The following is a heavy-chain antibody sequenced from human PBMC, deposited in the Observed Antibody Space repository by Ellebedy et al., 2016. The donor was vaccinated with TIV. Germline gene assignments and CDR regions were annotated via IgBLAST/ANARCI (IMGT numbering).Heavy chain of an antibody. D-gene: IGHD2/OR15-2a*01. V-gene: IGHV3-30*04. CDR3: AREQNIESYRTSDY. CDR1: GFTFSSYV. Sequence: PGGSLRLSCAASGFTFSSYVMHWVRQAPGKGLEWVASISYDGSNKYYADAVRGRFTISRDNSKNTLYLQLNSLRVEDTAIYYCAREQNIESYRTSDYWGQGTLVTVSS. J-gene: IGHJ4*02. CDR2: ISYDGSNK.